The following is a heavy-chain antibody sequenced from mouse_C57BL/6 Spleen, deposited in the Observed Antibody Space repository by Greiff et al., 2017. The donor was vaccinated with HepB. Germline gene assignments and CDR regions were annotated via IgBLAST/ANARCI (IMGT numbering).Heavy chain of an antibody. V-gene: IGHV1-19*01. CDR2: INPYNGGT. CDR3: ARISYDYDGYFDV. D-gene: IGHD2-4*01. CDR1: GYTFTDYY. Sequence: EVKLQQSGPVLVKPGASVKMSCKASGYTFTDYYMNWVKQSHGKSLEWIGVINPYNGGTSYNQKFKGKATLTVDKSSSTAYMELNSLTSEDSAVYYCARISYDYDGYFDVWGTGTTVTVSS. J-gene: IGHJ1*03.